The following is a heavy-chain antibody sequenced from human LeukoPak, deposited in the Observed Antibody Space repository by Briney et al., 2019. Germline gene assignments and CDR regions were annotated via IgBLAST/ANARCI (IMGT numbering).Heavy chain of an antibody. CDR1: GYSFASYW. J-gene: IGHJ5*02. V-gene: IGHV5-51*01. CDR3: ARGGRLRFLEWFHRKGGNWFDP. D-gene: IGHD3-3*01. CDR2: IYPGDSVN. Sequence: PGESLKISCKSSGYSFASYWIGWVRPMPGKGLEWMEIIYPGDSVNRYNPSFQGQVTISADKSISPAHLQWSSLRSEDTAVYYCARGGRLRFLEWFHRKGGNWFDPWGQGTLVTVSS.